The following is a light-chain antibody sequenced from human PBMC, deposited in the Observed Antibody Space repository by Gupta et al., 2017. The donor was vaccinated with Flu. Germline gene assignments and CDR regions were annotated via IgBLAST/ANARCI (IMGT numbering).Light chain of an antibody. CDR1: SSDVGSYNL. CDR2: EVS. Sequence: ITISCTGTSSDVGSYNLVSWYQPHPGKAPKLMIYEVSKRPSGVSNRFSGSKSGNTAPLTISGLQAEDEADYYCCSYAGSSTPVVFGGGTKLTVL. J-gene: IGLJ2*01. CDR3: CSYAGSSTPVV. V-gene: IGLV2-23*02.